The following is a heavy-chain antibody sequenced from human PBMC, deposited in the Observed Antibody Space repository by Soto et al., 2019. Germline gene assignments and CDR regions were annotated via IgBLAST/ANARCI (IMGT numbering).Heavy chain of an antibody. CDR3: ARAKLCNSLSCPHSFDT. CDR2: VYHSGRT. D-gene: IGHD2-2*01. J-gene: IGHJ4*02. CDR1: GGSISTNNW. Sequence: QVHLQESGPGLVNASGTLSLTCGVSGGSISTNNWWSWVRQTPGQGLEWIAEVYHSGRTNYNPSLKSRLTISVDQSKNQFSLRLTSVTAADSAVYYCARAKLCNSLSCPHSFDTWGQGTLVSVSS. V-gene: IGHV4-4*02.